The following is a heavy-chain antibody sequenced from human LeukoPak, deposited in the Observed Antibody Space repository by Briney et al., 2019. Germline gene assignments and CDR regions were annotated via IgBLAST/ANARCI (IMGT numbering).Heavy chain of an antibody. CDR1: GYTFSNYG. V-gene: IGHV1-18*01. CDR2: IGAYNGNT. Sequence: GASVKVSCKASGYTFSNYGVSWVRQAPGRGLEWLGWIGAYNGNTNYAQKFQGRVTMTRDTSTSTAYMEVTSLRSDDTAVYYCARGATRFGELTDWLDPWGQGTLVTVSS. J-gene: IGHJ5*02. CDR3: ARGATRFGELTDWLDP. D-gene: IGHD3-10*02.